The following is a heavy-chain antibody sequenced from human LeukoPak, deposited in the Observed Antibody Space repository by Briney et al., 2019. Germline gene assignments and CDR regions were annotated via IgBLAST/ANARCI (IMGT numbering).Heavy chain of an antibody. J-gene: IGHJ4*02. V-gene: IGHV5-51*01. Sequence: GESLKISCRGSPYSLNTYWIVWVRQMPGKGLEWMGIIYPHDSDTRYSPSFLGQVTISADKSINTAYLQWSSLKASDTAMYYCATLHSSSSGPVDYWGQGTLVSVSS. CDR3: ATLHSSSSGPVDY. CDR1: PYSLNTYW. D-gene: IGHD6-6*01. CDR2: IYPHDSDT.